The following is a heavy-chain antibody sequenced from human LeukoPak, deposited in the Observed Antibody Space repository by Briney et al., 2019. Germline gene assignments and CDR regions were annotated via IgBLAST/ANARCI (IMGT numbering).Heavy chain of an antibody. CDR2: IYHSGST. J-gene: IGHJ6*03. D-gene: IGHD4-11*01. Sequence: SETLSLTCAVSGGSISSGGYSWSWIRQPPGKGLEWIGYIYHSGSTYYNPSLKSRVTISVDRSKNQFSLKLSSVTAADTAVYYCARSPATVTTGPHYYYYMDVWGKGTTVTVSS. CDR3: ARSPATVTTGPHYYYYMDV. V-gene: IGHV4-30-2*01. CDR1: GGSISSGGYS.